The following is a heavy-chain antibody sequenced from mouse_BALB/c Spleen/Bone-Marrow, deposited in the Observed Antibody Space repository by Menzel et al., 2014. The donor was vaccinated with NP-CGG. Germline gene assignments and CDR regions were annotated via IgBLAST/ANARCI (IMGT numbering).Heavy chain of an antibody. V-gene: IGHV1-84*02. Sequence: QVQLQQSGPELVKPGASVKISCKASGYTFTDYYINWVKQKPGQGLGWIGWIYPGSGNTKYNEKFKGMATLTVDTSSSTAYMQLSSLTSEDTAVYFCANLGRYAMDYWGQGASVTVSS. CDR2: IYPGSGNT. CDR1: GYTFTDYY. D-gene: IGHD3-1*01. CDR3: ANLGRYAMDY. J-gene: IGHJ4*01.